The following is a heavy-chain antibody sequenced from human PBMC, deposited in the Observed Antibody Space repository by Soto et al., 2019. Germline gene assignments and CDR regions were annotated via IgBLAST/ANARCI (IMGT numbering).Heavy chain of an antibody. CDR1: GVSISSGDYY. CDR3: VRVVRFCSSPSCRGRNWFDP. D-gene: IGHD2-2*01. V-gene: IGHV4-30-4*01. CDR2: MFYVGAT. Sequence: QVQLQESGPGLVEPSQTLSLTSSVSGVSISSGDYYWSWIRQPPGKGLEWIGYMFYVGATYYNPSLKSRVTISVDTSKNQFSLKLSSVTAADTAVYHCVRVVRFCSSPSCRGRNWFDPWGQGTLVTVTS. J-gene: IGHJ5*02.